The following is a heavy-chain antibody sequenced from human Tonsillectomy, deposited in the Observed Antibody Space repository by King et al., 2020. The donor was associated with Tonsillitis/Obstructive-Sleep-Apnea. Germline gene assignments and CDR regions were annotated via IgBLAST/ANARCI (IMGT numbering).Heavy chain of an antibody. CDR3: AKDFRYCGGGSCYSAHYYYMDV. CDR2: ISWNSGNI. V-gene: IGHV3-9*01. D-gene: IGHD2-15*01. CDR1: GFTFDDFA. Sequence: VQLVESGGGLVQPGRSLRLSCAASGFTFDDFAMHWVRQAPGKGLEWVSGISWNSGNIGYADSVKGRFIISSDNAKNSLYLQMNSLRAEDTALYYCAKDFRYCGGGSCYSAHYYYMDVWGKGTTGTVSS. J-gene: IGHJ6*03.